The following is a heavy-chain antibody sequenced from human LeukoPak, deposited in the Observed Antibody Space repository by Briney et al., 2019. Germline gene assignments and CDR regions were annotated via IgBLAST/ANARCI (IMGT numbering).Heavy chain of an antibody. Sequence: SDTLSPTSTVCTGSISRYCWSWIRQPAGKGLEWIGRIYTSGRTHYNPSLKGRVTMSVDTSKNPFSLELSSVTAADTAVYYCARGGLVAATPYYFDYWGQGTLVTVSS. CDR1: TGSISRYC. CDR3: ARGGLVAATPYYFDY. CDR2: IYTSGRT. V-gene: IGHV4-4*07. D-gene: IGHD2-15*01. J-gene: IGHJ4*02.